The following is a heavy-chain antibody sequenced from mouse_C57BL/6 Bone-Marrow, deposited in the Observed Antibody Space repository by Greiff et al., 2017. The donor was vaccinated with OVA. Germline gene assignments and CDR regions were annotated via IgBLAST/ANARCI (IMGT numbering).Heavy chain of an antibody. CDR3: ARDERDVGFAY. D-gene: IGHD3-3*01. CDR2: ISDGGSYT. CDR1: GFTFSSYA. J-gene: IGHJ3*01. Sequence: EVQLVESGGGLVKPGGSLKLSCAASGFTFSSYAMSWVRQTPEKRLEWVATISDGGSYTYYPDNVKGRFTISRDNAKNNLYLQMSHLKSEDTAMYYCARDERDVGFAYWGQGTLVTVSA. V-gene: IGHV5-4*01.